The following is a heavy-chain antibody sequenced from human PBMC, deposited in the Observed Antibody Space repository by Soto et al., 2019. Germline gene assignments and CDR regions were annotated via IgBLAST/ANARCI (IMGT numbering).Heavy chain of an antibody. CDR3: ARDGDPGYTFWSGPLGGGRFDP. Sequence: QVQLVQSGAEVKKPGSSVNVSCKTSGGTFGNTAVTWVRQAPGQGLEWMGGIVPMFGTANYAQKFQGRVTITADESTNTAYMGLRSLRSDDTAVYYCARDGDPGYTFWSGPLGGGRFDPWGQGTLVTVSS. CDR2: IVPMFGTA. J-gene: IGHJ5*02. D-gene: IGHD3-3*01. V-gene: IGHV1-69*12. CDR1: GGTFGNTA.